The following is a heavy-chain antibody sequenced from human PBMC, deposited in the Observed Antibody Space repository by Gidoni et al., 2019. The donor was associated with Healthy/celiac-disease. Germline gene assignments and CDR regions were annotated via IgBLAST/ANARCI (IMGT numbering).Heavy chain of an antibody. CDR1: GGTFSSYA. Sequence: QVQLVQSGAEVKKPGSSVKVSCKASGGTFSSYAISWVRQAPGQGLELMGGIIPIFGTANYAQKFQGRVTITADESTSTAYMELSSLRSEDTAVYYCARDVRDCSGGSCYWISRVGWFDPWGQGTLVTVSS. CDR3: ARDVRDCSGGSCYWISRVGWFDP. V-gene: IGHV1-69*01. J-gene: IGHJ5*02. CDR2: IIPIFGTA. D-gene: IGHD2-15*01.